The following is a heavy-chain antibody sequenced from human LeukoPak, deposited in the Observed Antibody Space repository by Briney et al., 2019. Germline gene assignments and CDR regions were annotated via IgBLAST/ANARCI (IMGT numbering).Heavy chain of an antibody. CDR1: GYSISSGYY. V-gene: IGHV4-38-2*01. D-gene: IGHD2-2*01. CDR3: AIGGYCSSTSCYEGFDP. CDR2: IYHSGST. Sequence: SETLSLTCAVSGYSISSGYYWGWIRQPPGKGLEWIGSIYHSGSTYYNPSLKSRVTIPVDTPKTQFSLKTSSLTAADTAVYYCAIGGYCSSTSCYEGFDPWGQGTLVTVSS. J-gene: IGHJ5*02.